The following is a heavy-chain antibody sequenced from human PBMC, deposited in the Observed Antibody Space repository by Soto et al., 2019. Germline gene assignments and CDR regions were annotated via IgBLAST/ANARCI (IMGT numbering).Heavy chain of an antibody. CDR2: ISWNSGSI. CDR3: AKDRGDYGKGWFDP. J-gene: IGHJ5*02. D-gene: IGHD4-17*01. Sequence: GGSLRLSCAASGFTFDDYAMHWVRQAPGKGLEWVSGISWNSGSIGYADSVKGRFTISRDNAKNSLYLQMNSLRAEDTALYYCAKDRGDYGKGWFDPWGQGTLVTVSS. V-gene: IGHV3-9*01. CDR1: GFTFDDYA.